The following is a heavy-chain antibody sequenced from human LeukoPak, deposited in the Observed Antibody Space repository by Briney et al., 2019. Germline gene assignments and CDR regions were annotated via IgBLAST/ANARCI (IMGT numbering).Heavy chain of an antibody. CDR1: GSAPSFTDHT. J-gene: IGHJ4*02. CDR2: ISSSISDI. CDR3: AREGGHPNSTATVVFGY. Sequence: GGSLRLSCAPSGSAPSFTDHTMSSVRQAPGKGLEWVSFISSSISDIYYAASLKGRFTISRDNAKNSLYLQMNSLRAEDTAVYYCAREGGHPNSTATVVFGYWGQGTLVTVSA. V-gene: IGHV3-21*01. D-gene: IGHD4-23*01.